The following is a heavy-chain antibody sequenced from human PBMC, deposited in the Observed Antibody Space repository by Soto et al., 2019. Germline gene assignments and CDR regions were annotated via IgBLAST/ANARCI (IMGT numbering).Heavy chain of an antibody. Sequence: ASVKVSCKASGYTFTSYYMHWVRQAPGQGLEWMGIINPSGGSTSYAQKFQGRVTMTRDTSTSTVYMELSSLRSEDTAVYYCAGDYSEEQLGNYYYYYGMDVWGQGNTVTVSS. J-gene: IGHJ6*02. CDR1: GYTFTSYY. V-gene: IGHV1-46*03. D-gene: IGHD6-13*01. CDR3: AGDYSEEQLGNYYYYYGMDV. CDR2: INPSGGST.